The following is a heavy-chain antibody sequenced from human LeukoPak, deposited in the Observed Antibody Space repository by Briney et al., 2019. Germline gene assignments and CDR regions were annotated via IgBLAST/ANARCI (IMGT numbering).Heavy chain of an antibody. Sequence: SVKVSCKASGGTFSSYAISWVRQAPGQGLEWMGGIIPIFGTANYAQKFQGRVTITADESTSTAYMELRSLRSDDTAVYYCARDSGGDFWSGYYYYYGMDVWGQGTTVTVSS. J-gene: IGHJ6*02. CDR2: IIPIFGTA. CDR3: ARDSGGDFWSGYYYYYGMDV. V-gene: IGHV1-69*13. CDR1: GGTFSSYA. D-gene: IGHD3-3*01.